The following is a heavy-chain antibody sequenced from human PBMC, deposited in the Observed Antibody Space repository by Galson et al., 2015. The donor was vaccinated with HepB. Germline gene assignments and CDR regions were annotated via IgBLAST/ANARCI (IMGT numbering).Heavy chain of an antibody. Sequence: PALVKPTQTLTLTCTFSGFSLSTSGMCVSWICQPPGKALEWLARIDWDDDKYYSTSLKTRLTISKDTSKNQVVLTMTNLDPVDTATYYCARNRGGRFGATDPWGQGTLVTVSS. CDR2: IDWDDDK. CDR1: GFSLSTSGMC. J-gene: IGHJ5*02. CDR3: ARNRGGRFGATDP. D-gene: IGHD3-16*01. V-gene: IGHV2-70*11.